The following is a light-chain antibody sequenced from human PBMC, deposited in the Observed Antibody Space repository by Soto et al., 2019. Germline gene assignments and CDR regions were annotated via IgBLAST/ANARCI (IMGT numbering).Light chain of an antibody. V-gene: IGKV4-1*01. CDR2: WAS. CDR3: QQYYTSPRT. CDR1: QSVLYKSNNKNY. Sequence: DIVMTQSPDSLAVSLGERATMNCKSSQSVLYKSNNKNYLAWYQHKPGQPPKLLINWASTRESGVPDRFSGSGSGTDFTLTISNLQAEDVAVYYCQQYYTSPRTFGQGTRLEIK. J-gene: IGKJ5*01.